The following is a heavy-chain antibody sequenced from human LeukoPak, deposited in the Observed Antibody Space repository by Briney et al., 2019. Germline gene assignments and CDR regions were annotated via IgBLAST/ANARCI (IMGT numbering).Heavy chain of an antibody. J-gene: IGHJ4*02. D-gene: IGHD1-1*01. CDR1: GGSNSSSDYY. CDR3: ASHRRYTTGSEEFDY. V-gene: IGHV4-39*01. CDR2: IYYSGNT. Sequence: SETLSLTCTVSGGSNSSSDYYGAWIRQPPGKGLEWIGSIYYSGNTYYHPSLKSRVTISVDTSKNQFSLKLSSVTAADTAVYYCASHRRYTTGSEEFDYWGQGALVTVSS.